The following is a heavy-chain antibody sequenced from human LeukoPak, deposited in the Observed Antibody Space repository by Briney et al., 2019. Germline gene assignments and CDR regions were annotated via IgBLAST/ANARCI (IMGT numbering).Heavy chain of an antibody. D-gene: IGHD4-23*01. CDR3: ARDRWPRGFDY. CDR2: IYYSGST. CDR1: DGSMSNYY. V-gene: IGHV4-59*01. J-gene: IGHJ4*02. Sequence: SETLSLTCTVSDGSMSNYYWSWIRQPAGKGLEWIGYIYYSGSTNYNPSLKSRVTISVDTSKNQFSLKLSSVTAADTAVYYCARDRWPRGFDYWGQGTLVTVSS.